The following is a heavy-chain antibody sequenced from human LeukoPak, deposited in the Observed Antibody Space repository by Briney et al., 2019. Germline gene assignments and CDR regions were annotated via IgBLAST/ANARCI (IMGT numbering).Heavy chain of an antibody. CDR2: ISSSSSYI. CDR3: ARDRLTGYSNWFDP. V-gene: IGHV3-21*01. D-gene: IGHD3-9*01. J-gene: IGHJ5*02. CDR1: GFTFSSYS. Sequence: GGSLRLSCAASGFTFSSYSMNWVRQAPGKGLEWVSSISSSSSYIYYADSVKGRFTISRDNAKNSLYLQMNSLRAEDTAVYYCARDRLTGYSNWFDPWGQGTLVTVSS.